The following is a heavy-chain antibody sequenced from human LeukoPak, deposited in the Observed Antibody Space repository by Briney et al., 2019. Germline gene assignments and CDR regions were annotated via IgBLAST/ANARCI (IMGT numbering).Heavy chain of an antibody. Sequence: GGSLRLSCAASGFTFSSYAMSWVRQAPGKGLEWVSAISGSGGSTYYADSVKGRFTISRDNSKNTLYLQMNSLRAEDTAVYYCAKGGSLSPYGGSYYYFDYWGQGTLVTVSS. D-gene: IGHD1-26*01. V-gene: IGHV3-23*01. CDR1: GFTFSSYA. J-gene: IGHJ4*02. CDR3: AKGGSLSPYGGSYYYFDY. CDR2: ISGSGGST.